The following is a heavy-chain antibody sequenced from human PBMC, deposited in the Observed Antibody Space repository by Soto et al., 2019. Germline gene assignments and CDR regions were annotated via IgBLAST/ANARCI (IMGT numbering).Heavy chain of an antibody. CDR1: GFTFSSYW. CDR2: IRGSGGNK. CDR3: AKDSPTYYDILTGYYAWTHFDY. J-gene: IGHJ4*02. D-gene: IGHD3-9*01. V-gene: IGHV3-23*01. Sequence: GSLRLSCAASGFTFSSYWMSWVRQAPGKGLEWVAAIRGSGGNKYYADSVKGRFTISRDNSKNTLYLQMNSLRAEDTAVYYCAKDSPTYYDILTGYYAWTHFDYWGQGTLVTAPQ.